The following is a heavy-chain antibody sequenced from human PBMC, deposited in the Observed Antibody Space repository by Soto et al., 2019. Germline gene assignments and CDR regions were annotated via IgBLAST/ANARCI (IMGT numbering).Heavy chain of an antibody. J-gene: IGHJ5*02. CDR2: INTYNGNT. D-gene: IGHD3-22*01. CDR1: GYTFTSYG. Sequence: ASVKVSCKASGYTFTSYGITWVRQAPGQGLEWMGWINTYNGNTNYAQKLQGRVTMTTDTSTSTAYMELSSLRSEDTAVYYCARDFYDSSGYYSNWFDPWGQGTLVTVSS. CDR3: ARDFYDSSGYYSNWFDP. V-gene: IGHV1-18*01.